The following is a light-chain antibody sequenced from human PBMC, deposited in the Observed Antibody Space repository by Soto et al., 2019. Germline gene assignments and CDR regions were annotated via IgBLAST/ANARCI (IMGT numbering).Light chain of an antibody. V-gene: IGKV3-20*01. J-gene: IGKJ1*01. Sequence: PGERATLSCRARQSVSSNYLAWYQQKTGQTPRLLIYIASTRAPGIPDRFRGSGSGTHFTLTISRLEPEDFAVYYCQQYDSSPWTFGQGTKVEIK. CDR2: IAS. CDR1: QSVSSNY. CDR3: QQYDSSPWT.